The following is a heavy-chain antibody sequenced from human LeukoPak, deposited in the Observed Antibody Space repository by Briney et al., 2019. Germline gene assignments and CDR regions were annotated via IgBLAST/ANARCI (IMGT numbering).Heavy chain of an antibody. CDR2: MYTSGST. J-gene: IGHJ4*02. CDR1: GGSINSGTYY. V-gene: IGHV4-61*02. Sequence: SETLSLTCTVSGGSINSGTYYWSWIRQPAGKGLEWIGRMYTSGSTNYNPSLESRVTISVDTSKNQFSLKLGSVTAADTAVYYCARGEKGSSSGSINYWGQGTLVTVSS. CDR3: ARGEKGSSSGSINY. D-gene: IGHD6-6*01.